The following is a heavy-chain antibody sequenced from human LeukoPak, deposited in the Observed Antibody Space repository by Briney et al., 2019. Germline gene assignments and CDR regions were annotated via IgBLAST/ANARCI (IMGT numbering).Heavy chain of an antibody. V-gene: IGHV1-8*01. J-gene: IGHJ4*02. CDR2: MNPNSGNT. CDR3: ARAPLSGSGPGGGRDY. Sequence: ASVKVSCEASGYTFTSYDINWVRQATGQGLEWMGWMNPNSGNTGYAQKFQARVTMTRNTSISTAYTELSSLRSEDTAVYYCARAPLSGSGPGGGRDYWGQGTLVTVSS. D-gene: IGHD3-10*01. CDR1: GYTFTSYD.